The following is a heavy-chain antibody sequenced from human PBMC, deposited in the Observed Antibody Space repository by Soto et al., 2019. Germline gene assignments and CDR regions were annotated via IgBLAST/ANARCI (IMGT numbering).Heavy chain of an antibody. CDR2: TYYRSRWYS. D-gene: IGHD2-15*01. Sequence: QTLSLTCVGSGDTVSSNSVAWNWVRQSPSRGLEWLGRTYYRSRWYSDYAVSVRSRIDINADTSKNQVSLQLNSVTPEDTAVYYCARSEEDSDYYYYGMDVWGQGTTGTGSS. CDR1: GDTVSSNSVA. J-gene: IGHJ6*02. V-gene: IGHV6-1*01. CDR3: ARSEEDSDYYYYGMDV.